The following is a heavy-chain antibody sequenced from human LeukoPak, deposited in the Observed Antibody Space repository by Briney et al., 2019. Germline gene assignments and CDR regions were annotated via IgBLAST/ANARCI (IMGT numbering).Heavy chain of an antibody. D-gene: IGHD3-16*01. Sequence: PGGTLRLSCAASGFTFSSNGMTWVRQAPGKGLEWVSGISPRGDITYYKDSVRGRFTISRDNFKNTVSLQLNSLRAEDTAMYYCAKDDDWGRFNHWGQGTLVTVSS. CDR3: AKDDDWGRFNH. V-gene: IGHV3-23*01. J-gene: IGHJ1*01. CDR2: ISPRGDIT. CDR1: GFTFSSNG.